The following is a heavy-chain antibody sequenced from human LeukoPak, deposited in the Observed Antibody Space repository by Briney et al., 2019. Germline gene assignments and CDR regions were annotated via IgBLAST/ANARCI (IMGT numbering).Heavy chain of an antibody. CDR1: GFTFSSYS. V-gene: IGHV3-21*01. J-gene: IGHJ5*02. Sequence: GGSLRLSCAASGFTFSSYSMNWVRQAPGKGLEWVSSISSSYIYYADSVKGRFTISRDNAKNSLYLQMNSLRAEDTAVYYCARSRGSSGWYRWFDPWGQGTLVTVSS. CDR2: ISSSYI. CDR3: ARSRGSSGWYRWFDP. D-gene: IGHD6-19*01.